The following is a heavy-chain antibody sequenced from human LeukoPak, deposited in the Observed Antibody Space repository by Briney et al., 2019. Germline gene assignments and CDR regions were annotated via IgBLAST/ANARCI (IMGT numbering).Heavy chain of an antibody. CDR1: GGSISSYY. V-gene: IGHV4-59*08. CDR3: VRQDVVVITAATYYYGMDV. CDR2: IYYTGST. D-gene: IGHD2-2*01. Sequence: SETLSLTCTVSGGSISSYYWNWIRQPPGKGLEWIGYIYYTGSTNYRPSLKSRVTISVDTSRNQFSLKQSSVTAADTAVYYCVRQDVVVITAATYYYGMDVWGQGTTVTVSS. J-gene: IGHJ6*02.